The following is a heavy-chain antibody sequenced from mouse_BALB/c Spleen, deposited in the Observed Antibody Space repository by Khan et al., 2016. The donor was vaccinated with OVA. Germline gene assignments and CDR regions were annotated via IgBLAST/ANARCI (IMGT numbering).Heavy chain of an antibody. D-gene: IGHD1-1*01. J-gene: IGHJ2*01. CDR2: ISYSGRT. CDR1: GYSITSDYA. Sequence: EVQLQESGPGLVKPSQSLSLTCTVTGYSITSDYAWNWIRQFPGNKLEWMGSISYSGRTSYNPSLKSRISLTRDTSKNQFFLQLNSLTTEDTATYDCARSVTITTVVATDFDYWGQGTTLTVSS. CDR3: ARSVTITTVVATDFDY. V-gene: IGHV3-2*02.